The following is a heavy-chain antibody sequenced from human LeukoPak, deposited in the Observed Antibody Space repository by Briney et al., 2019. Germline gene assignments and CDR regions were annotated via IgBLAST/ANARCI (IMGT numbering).Heavy chain of an antibody. Sequence: SETLSLTCTVSGGSVSSGDYHWSWIRQHPGKGLEWIGYIYYSGSTYYNPSLKSRVTISVDTSKNQFSLKLSSVTAADTAVYYCARDFKVTGYYGMDVWGQGTTVTVSS. CDR2: IYYSGST. CDR1: GGSVSSGDYH. V-gene: IGHV4-31*03. CDR3: ARDFKVTGYYGMDV. D-gene: IGHD1-14*01. J-gene: IGHJ6*02.